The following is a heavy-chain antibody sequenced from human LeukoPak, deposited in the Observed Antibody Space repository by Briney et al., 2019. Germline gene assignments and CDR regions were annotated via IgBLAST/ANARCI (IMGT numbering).Heavy chain of an antibody. Sequence: SETLSLTCTVSGGSISSGGYCWSWIRQHPGKGLEWIGYIYYSGSTYYNPSLKSRVTISVDTSKNQFSLKLSSVTAADTAVYYCARVVRVTGTINYWGQGTLVTVSS. CDR2: IYYSGST. CDR3: ARVVRVTGTINY. J-gene: IGHJ4*02. V-gene: IGHV4-31*03. CDR1: GGSISSGGYC. D-gene: IGHD1-7*01.